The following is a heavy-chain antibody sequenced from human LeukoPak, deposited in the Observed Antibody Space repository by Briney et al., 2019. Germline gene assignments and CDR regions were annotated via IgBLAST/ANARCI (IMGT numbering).Heavy chain of an antibody. D-gene: IGHD3-22*01. J-gene: IGHJ4*02. Sequence: SETLSLTCTVSGGSISSSSYYWGWIRQPPGKGLEWIGSIYYSGSTYYNPSLKSRVIISVDTSKNQFSLKLSSVTAADTAVYYCARGVSYYYDSSGFTGNLLPNKTQSLVFDYWGQGTLVTVSS. V-gene: IGHV4-39*07. CDR3: ARGVSYYYDSSGFTGNLLPNKTQSLVFDY. CDR2: IYYSGST. CDR1: GGSISSSSYY.